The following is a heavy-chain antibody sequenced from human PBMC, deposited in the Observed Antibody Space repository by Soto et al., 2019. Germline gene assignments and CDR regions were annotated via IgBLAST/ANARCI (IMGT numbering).Heavy chain of an antibody. CDR3: TRKTPTNGMAV. CDR1: GGTFSSYA. J-gene: IGHJ6*02. Sequence: SVKVSCKASGGTFSSYAISWVRQAPGQGLEWMGGIIPIFGTANYAQKFQGRFTISRENAKNSLYLQMNSLRVGDTAVYYCTRKTPTNGMAVWGQGTTVTVSS. D-gene: IGHD2-15*01. V-gene: IGHV1-69*05. CDR2: IIPIFGTA.